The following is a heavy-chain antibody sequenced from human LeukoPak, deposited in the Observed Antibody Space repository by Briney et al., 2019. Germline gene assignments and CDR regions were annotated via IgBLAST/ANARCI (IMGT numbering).Heavy chain of an antibody. J-gene: IGHJ4*02. CDR1: GFTFSSHG. CDR3: ARFRGSYSDY. D-gene: IGHD1-26*01. Sequence: GGSLRLSCAASGFTFSSHGMHWVRQAPGKGLEWVAVIWYDGSNKYYADSVKGRFTISRDNSKNMLYLQMNSLRAEDTAVYYCARFRGSYSDYWGQGTLVTVSS. V-gene: IGHV3-33*01. CDR2: IWYDGSNK.